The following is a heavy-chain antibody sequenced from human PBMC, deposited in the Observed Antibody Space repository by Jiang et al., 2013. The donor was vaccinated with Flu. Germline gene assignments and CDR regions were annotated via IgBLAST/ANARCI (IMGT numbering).Heavy chain of an antibody. CDR3: ARGGGSGLGFDY. J-gene: IGHJ4*02. D-gene: IGHD3-10*01. V-gene: IGHV6-1*01. CDR2: TYYRSKWYN. Sequence: RQSPSRGLEWLGRTYYRSKWYNDYAVSVKSRITINPDTSKNQFSLQLNSVTPEDTAVYYCARGGGSGLGFDYWGQGTLVTVSS.